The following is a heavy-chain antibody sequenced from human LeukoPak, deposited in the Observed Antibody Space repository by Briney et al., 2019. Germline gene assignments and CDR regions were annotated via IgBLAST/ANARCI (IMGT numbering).Heavy chain of an antibody. CDR2: INWNGGST. D-gene: IGHD2-2*01. Sequence: GGSLRLSRAASGFTFDDYGMSWVRQAPGKGLEWVSGINWNGGSTGYADSVKGRFAISRDNAKNSLYLQMNRLRAEDTAVYYCARLKLLWSNYFDYWGQGTLVTVSS. J-gene: IGHJ4*02. CDR1: GFTFDDYG. CDR3: ARLKLLWSNYFDY. V-gene: IGHV3-20*04.